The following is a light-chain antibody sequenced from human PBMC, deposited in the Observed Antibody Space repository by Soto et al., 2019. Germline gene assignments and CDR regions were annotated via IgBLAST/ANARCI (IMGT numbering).Light chain of an antibody. J-gene: IGKJ1*01. CDR2: GAS. CDR1: QSVSSN. Sequence: EIVMTQSPATLSVSPGERASLSCRASQSVSSNLAWYQHKPGQAPRLLIYGASTRATGIPARFSGSGSGTEFTLTISSLQSEDFAVYYCQHYNDWRWTFGQGTKVEIK. CDR3: QHYNDWRWT. V-gene: IGKV3-15*01.